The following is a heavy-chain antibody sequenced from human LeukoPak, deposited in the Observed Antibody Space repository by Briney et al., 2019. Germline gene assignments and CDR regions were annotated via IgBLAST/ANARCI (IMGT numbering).Heavy chain of an antibody. D-gene: IGHD2-21*01. CDR2: IYYTGST. V-gene: IGHV4-31*03. J-gene: IGHJ3*02. Sequence: PSQTLSLTCTVSGGSISSGGYYWSWIRQHPGKGLEWIAYIYYTGSTYYNPSLKSRPTISVDTSKNHFSLRLSSMTAADTAVYYCARVPSVIDAFDIWGQGTMVTVSS. CDR1: GGSISSGGYY. CDR3: ARVPSVIDAFDI.